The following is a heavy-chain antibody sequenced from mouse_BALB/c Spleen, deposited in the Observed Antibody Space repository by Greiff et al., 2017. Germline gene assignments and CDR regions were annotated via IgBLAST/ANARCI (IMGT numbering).Heavy chain of an antibody. CDR1: GFNIKDTY. J-gene: IGHJ1*01. D-gene: IGHD1-1*01. Sequence: VQLQQSGAELVKPGASVKLSCTASGFNIKDTYMHWVKQRPEQGLEWIGRIDPANGNTKYDPKFQGKATITADTSSNTAYLQLSSLTSEDTAVYYCARHYYGSNYWYFDVWGAGTAVTVSS. CDR3: ARHYYGSNYWYFDV. CDR2: IDPANGNT. V-gene: IGHV14-3*02.